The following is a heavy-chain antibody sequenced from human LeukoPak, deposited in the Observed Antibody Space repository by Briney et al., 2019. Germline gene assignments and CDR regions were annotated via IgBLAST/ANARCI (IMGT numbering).Heavy chain of an antibody. CDR2: INGRGGDT. J-gene: IGHJ4*02. V-gene: IGHV3-23*01. CDR1: SGFA. CDR3: AKGHRESSSFFDS. Sequence: GGSLRLSCAAFSGFAMSWVRQAPGKRLEWVSAINGRGGDTYYPDSVKGRLTISRDNSNNTLYLQMNSLRADDTAVYYCAKGHRESSSFFDSWGQGIPVTVSS.